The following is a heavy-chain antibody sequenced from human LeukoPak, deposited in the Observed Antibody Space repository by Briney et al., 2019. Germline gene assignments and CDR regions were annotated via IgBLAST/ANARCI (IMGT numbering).Heavy chain of an antibody. D-gene: IGHD1-26*01. J-gene: IGHJ6*03. CDR3: ARGSSYYYYMDV. V-gene: IGHV1-46*01. CDR1: GYMFTNYY. Sequence: ASVKVSCKASGYMFTNYYMHWVRQAPGQGLEWMGIINPSGGSTSYAQKFQGRVTMTRDTSTSTVYMELSSLRSEDTAVYYCARGSSYYYYMDVWGKGTTVTISS. CDR2: INPSGGST.